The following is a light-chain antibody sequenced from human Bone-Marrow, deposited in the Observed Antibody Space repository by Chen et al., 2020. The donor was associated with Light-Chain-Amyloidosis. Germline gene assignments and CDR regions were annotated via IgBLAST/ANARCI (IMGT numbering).Light chain of an antibody. CDR2: RDT. V-gene: IGLV3-25*03. J-gene: IGLJ2*01. CDR3: QSADSSGTDEVI. CDR1: DLPTKY. Sequence: SYELTQPPSVSVSPGQTARFTCSGDDLPTKYAYWYQQKPGQAPVLVIHRDTERPSGISERFACSSSGTTATLTISGVQAEDEADYHCQSADSSGTDEVIFGGGTKLTVL.